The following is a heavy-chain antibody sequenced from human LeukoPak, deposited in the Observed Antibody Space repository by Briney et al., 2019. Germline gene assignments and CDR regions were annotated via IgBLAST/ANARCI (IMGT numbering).Heavy chain of an antibody. CDR2: INHSGST. D-gene: IGHD3-22*01. CDR1: GGSFSGYY. CDR3: AKGGPTYYDSSGGNWFDP. V-gene: IGHV4-34*01. J-gene: IGHJ5*02. Sequence: SETLSLTCAVYGGSFSGYYWSWIRQPPGKGLEWIGEINHSGSTNYNPSLKSRVTISVDTSKNQFSLKLSSVTAADTAVYYCAKGGPTYYDSSGGNWFDPWGQGTLVTVSS.